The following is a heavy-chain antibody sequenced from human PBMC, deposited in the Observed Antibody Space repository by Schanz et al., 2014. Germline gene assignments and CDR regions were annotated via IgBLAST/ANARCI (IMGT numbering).Heavy chain of an antibody. CDR2: IRYDGSSK. D-gene: IGHD2-15*01. V-gene: IGHV3-30*02. J-gene: IGHJ6*02. CDR3: AGAAYCRGAGCALYYALDV. Sequence: QVQLVVSGGGVVQPGGSLRLSCAASGFTFSSYGMHWVRQAPGKGLEWVAFIRYDGSSKYDADSVKGRFTISSDNSKNTVFLQMNSLRAEDTGVYYCAGAAYCRGAGCALYYALDVWGQGTTVTVSS. CDR1: GFTFSSYG.